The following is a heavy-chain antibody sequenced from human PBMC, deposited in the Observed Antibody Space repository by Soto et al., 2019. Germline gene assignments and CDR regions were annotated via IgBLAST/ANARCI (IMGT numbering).Heavy chain of an antibody. J-gene: IGHJ6*02. CDR2: IIPILGTA. Sequence: QVQLVQSGAEMKKAGSSVKVSCKASGGTFSTYGIRWVRQAPGRGLECMGGIIPILGTANYAQKFQGRITITADERTSTAYLELSSLRSEDTAVYYCARDDSNYPGRFGMDVWGQGSTVTVSS. CDR1: GGTFSTYG. CDR3: ARDDSNYPGRFGMDV. V-gene: IGHV1-69*01. D-gene: IGHD4-4*01.